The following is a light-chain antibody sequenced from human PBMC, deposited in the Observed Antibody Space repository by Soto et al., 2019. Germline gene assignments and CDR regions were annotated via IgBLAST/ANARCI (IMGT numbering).Light chain of an antibody. CDR1: QSISNN. CDR3: QQSYTTPLFT. CDR2: AAS. J-gene: IGKJ3*01. Sequence: DIQMTQSPSSLSASVGDRVTITCRASQSISNNLTWYQQKPGKAPQLLIFAASSLQSGVPSRFSGSGSGTDFSLTISSLQPEDFATYYCQQSYTTPLFTFGPGTKVDVK. V-gene: IGKV1-39*01.